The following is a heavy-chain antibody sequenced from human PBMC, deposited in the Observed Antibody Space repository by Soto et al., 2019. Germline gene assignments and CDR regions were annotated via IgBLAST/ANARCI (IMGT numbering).Heavy chain of an antibody. CDR1: GGTFSTNS. D-gene: IGHD3-10*01. J-gene: IGHJ6*02. CDR2: IIPVFGTA. V-gene: IGHV1-69*05. CDR3: PRRFGELFPVDYNSCGPDV. Sequence: QVQLVQSGAEVKKPGSSVKVSCKASGGTFSTNSFTWVRQAPGEGLEWMGGIIPVFGTANYAQKFQDRVTXPXAXXTTTAYMELSTLRSEDTAVYYCPRRFGELFPVDYNSCGPDVWGQGTTVTVSS.